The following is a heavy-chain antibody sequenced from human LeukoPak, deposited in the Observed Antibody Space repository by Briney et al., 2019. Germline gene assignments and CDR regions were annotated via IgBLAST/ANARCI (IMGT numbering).Heavy chain of an antibody. Sequence: GGSLRLSCATTGFTFSNYWMNWVRQAPGKGLEWVAIVNTDGSEKNYVDSVRGRFIVPRDNAKNSLYLQITSLRGDDTALYYCARSDQGPEEWGQGTLVTVSS. CDR2: VNTDGSEK. D-gene: IGHD2-2*01. J-gene: IGHJ4*02. V-gene: IGHV3-7*01. CDR1: GFTFSNYW. CDR3: ARSDQGPEE.